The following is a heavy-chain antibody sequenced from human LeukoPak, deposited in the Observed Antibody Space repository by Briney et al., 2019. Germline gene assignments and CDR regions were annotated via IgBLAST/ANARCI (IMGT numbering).Heavy chain of an antibody. V-gene: IGHV4-34*01. CDR3: ARGECSGGSCYSKKYYYYMDV. Sequence: KASETLSLTCAVYGGSFSGYYWSWIRQPPGKGLEWIGEINHSEGTNYNPSLKSRVTISVDTSKNQFSLKLSSVTAADTAVYYCARGECSGGSCYSKKYYYYMDVWGKGTTVTVSS. J-gene: IGHJ6*03. CDR2: INHSEGT. CDR1: GGSFSGYY. D-gene: IGHD2-15*01.